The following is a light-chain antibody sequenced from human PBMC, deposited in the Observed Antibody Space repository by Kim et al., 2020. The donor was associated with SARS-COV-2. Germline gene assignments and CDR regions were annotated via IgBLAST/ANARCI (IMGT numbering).Light chain of an antibody. CDR1: SSNIGTGYD. V-gene: IGLV1-40*01. CDR3: QSYDSSLFGYV. J-gene: IGLJ1*01. CDR2: ANN. Sequence: QTVAISCTGSSSNIGTGYDVHWYQQLPGKAPKLIIYANNNRPSGVPDRFSGSKSGTSASLAITGLQAEDEADYYCQSYDSSLFGYVFGTGTKVTVL.